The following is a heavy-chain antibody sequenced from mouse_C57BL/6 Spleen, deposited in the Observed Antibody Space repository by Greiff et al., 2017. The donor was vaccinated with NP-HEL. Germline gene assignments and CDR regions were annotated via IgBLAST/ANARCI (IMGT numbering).Heavy chain of an antibody. J-gene: IGHJ4*01. CDR1: GYTFTNYW. CDR3: ARRFYYGSSYDYAMDY. CDR2: IYPGGGYT. D-gene: IGHD1-1*01. V-gene: IGHV1-63*01. Sequence: QVQLQQSGAELVRPGTSVKMSCKASGYTFTNYWIGWAKQRPGHGLEWIGDIYPGGGYTNYNEKFKGKATLTADKSSSTAYMQFSSLTSEDSAIYYCARRFYYGSSYDYAMDYWGQGTSVTVSS.